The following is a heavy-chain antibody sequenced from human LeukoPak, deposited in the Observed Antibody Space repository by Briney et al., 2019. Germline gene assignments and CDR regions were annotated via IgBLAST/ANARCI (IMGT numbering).Heavy chain of an antibody. J-gene: IGHJ4*02. D-gene: IGHD2-2*01. CDR2: ISWNSGSI. V-gene: IGHV3-9*01. Sequence: GGSLRLSCAASGFTFDDYFMHWVRQAPGKGLEWVSGISWNSGSIVYADSVKGRFTISRDNAKSSLYLQMNSLRADDTALYYCGKRPVPYPHYWGQGTLVTVSS. CDR3: GKRPVPYPHY. CDR1: GFTFDDYF.